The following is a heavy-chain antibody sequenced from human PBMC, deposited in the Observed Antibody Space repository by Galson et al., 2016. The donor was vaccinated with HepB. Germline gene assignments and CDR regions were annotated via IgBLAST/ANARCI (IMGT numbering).Heavy chain of an antibody. D-gene: IGHD1-1*01. CDR3: ARDAQQLLRGYYYGMDV. Sequence: SLRLSCAASGFTFSSHSMTWVRQALGKGLEWVSVISGSGGSTYYADSVKGRFTIFRDNSKNTVYLEMNSLRAEDTAVYYCARDAQQLLRGYYYGMDVWGQGTTVTVSS. J-gene: IGHJ6*01. CDR2: ISGSGGST. V-gene: IGHV3-23*01. CDR1: GFTFSSHS.